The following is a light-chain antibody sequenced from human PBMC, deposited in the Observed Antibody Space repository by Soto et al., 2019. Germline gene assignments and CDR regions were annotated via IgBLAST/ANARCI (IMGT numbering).Light chain of an antibody. J-gene: IGLJ1*01. CDR2: EGS. Sequence: QSALTQPASVSGSPGQSITISCTGTSSDVGSYNLVSWYQQHPGKAPKLMIYEGSKRPSGVSNRFSGSKSGNTASLTISGLQAEDEADYYCSSYTVSSKTVFGTGTKLTVL. CDR3: SSYTVSSKTV. V-gene: IGLV2-14*02. CDR1: SSDVGSYNL.